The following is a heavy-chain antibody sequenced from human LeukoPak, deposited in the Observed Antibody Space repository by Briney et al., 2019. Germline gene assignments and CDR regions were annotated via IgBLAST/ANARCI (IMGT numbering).Heavy chain of an antibody. Sequence: SETLSLTCAVYGGSFSGYYWSWIRQPPGKGLEWNGEINHSGSTNYNPSLKSRVTISVDTSKNQFSLNLNSVTAADTAVYFCARDEGSAYPFDYWGQGTLVTVSS. CDR1: GGSFSGYY. D-gene: IGHD3-22*01. CDR3: ARDEGSAYPFDY. V-gene: IGHV4-34*01. CDR2: INHSGST. J-gene: IGHJ4*02.